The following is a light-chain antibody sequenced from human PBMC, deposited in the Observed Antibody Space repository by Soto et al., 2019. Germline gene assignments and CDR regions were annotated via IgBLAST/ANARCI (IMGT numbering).Light chain of an antibody. CDR1: SSNIGTST. V-gene: IGLV1-44*01. CDR2: ANN. CDR3: AAWDDSLNGHV. J-gene: IGLJ1*01. Sequence: QSVLTQPPSASGTPGQRVTISCSGSSSNIGTSTGNWYQQLPGTAPKLLIYANNQRPSGVTDRFSGSKSGTSASLAISGLQSEDEADYYCAAWDDSLNGHVFGTGTKLTVL.